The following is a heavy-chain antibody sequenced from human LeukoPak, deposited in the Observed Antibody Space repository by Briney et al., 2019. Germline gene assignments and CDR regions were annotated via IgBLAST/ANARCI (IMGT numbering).Heavy chain of an antibody. CDR3: ARDRGAFDY. Sequence: GGSLRLSCAASRFPFRTYNMHWVRQAPGKGLEWVAVISNDGSDKYYADSVKGRFTISRDNSQNTLYLQMNTLKTEDTAVYFCARDRGAFDYWGQGTLVPSPQ. V-gene: IGHV3-30*19. CDR2: ISNDGSDK. J-gene: IGHJ4*02. CDR1: RFPFRTYN. D-gene: IGHD3-10*01.